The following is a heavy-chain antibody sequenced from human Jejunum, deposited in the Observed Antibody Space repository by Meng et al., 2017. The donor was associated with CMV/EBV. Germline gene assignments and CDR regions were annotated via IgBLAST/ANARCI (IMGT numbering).Heavy chain of an antibody. CDR3: ARGFLNGYHSVDY. Sequence: QVQLMQGAGLVNAPGSSMKVSCESSGGIVNDSAYCRLLQAPGRGLEWMGGIIAIFKAPNYTQTFQSRLTITADESTGTSYMELTSLTSEDTAIYYCARGFLNGYHSVDYWGQGTLVTVSS. V-gene: IGHV1-69*01. CDR1: GGIVNDSA. D-gene: IGHD5-24*01. CDR2: IIAIFKAP. J-gene: IGHJ4*02.